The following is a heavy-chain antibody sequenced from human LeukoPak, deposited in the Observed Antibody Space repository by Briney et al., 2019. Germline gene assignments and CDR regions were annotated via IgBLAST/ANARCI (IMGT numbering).Heavy chain of an antibody. CDR1: GGSISSGSYY. CDR3: ARATTSDYYDSSGFYAD. J-gene: IGHJ4*02. V-gene: IGHV4-61*02. Sequence: SETPSLTCTVSGGSISSGSYYWSWIRQPAGKGLEWIGRIYTSGSTNYNPSLKSRVTISVDTSKTQFSLKLSSVTAADTAVYYCARATTSDYYDSSGFYADWGQGTLVTVSS. D-gene: IGHD3-22*01. CDR2: IYTSGST.